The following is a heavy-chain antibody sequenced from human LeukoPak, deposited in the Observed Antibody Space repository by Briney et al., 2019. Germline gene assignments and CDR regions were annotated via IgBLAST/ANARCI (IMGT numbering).Heavy chain of an antibody. CDR3: ARDSGTTVGYFDY. CDR2: IYSGGNT. V-gene: IGHV3-66*01. J-gene: IGHJ4*02. Sequence: GGSLRLSCAASGFTVSTNYMSWVRQAPGRGLEWVSVIYSGGNTYYADSVKGRFTISRDDSKNTLFLQMNSLRAEDTAVYYCARDSGTTVGYFDYWGQGTLVTVSS. CDR1: GFTVSTNY. D-gene: IGHD4-23*01.